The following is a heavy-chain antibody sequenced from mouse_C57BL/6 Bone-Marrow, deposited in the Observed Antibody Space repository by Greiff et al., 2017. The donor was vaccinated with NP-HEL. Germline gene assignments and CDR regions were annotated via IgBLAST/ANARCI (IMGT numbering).Heavy chain of an antibody. CDR1: GFTFSSYG. V-gene: IGHV5-6*01. Sequence: EVKLQESGGDLVKPGGSLKLSCAASGFTFSSYGMSWVRQTPDKRLEWVATISSGGSYTYYPDSVKGRFTISRDNAKNTLYLQMSSLKSEDTAMYYCARQYYDWFAYWGQGTLVTVSA. CDR2: ISSGGSYT. J-gene: IGHJ3*01. D-gene: IGHD2-4*01. CDR3: ARQYYDWFAY.